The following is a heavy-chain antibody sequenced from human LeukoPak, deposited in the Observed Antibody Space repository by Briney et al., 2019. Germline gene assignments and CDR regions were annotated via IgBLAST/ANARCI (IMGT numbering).Heavy chain of an antibody. V-gene: IGHV3-23*01. CDR3: AKDSSHVSGNYDYLDY. CDR1: GFIFSNFA. D-gene: IGHD1-26*01. Sequence: GRSLRLSCAAPGFIFSNFAMSWVRQAPGEGLEWVSVISGSGGNTYYADSVKGRFTISRDNSKNTLDLQMNSLRADDTAVYYCAKDSSHVSGNYDYLDYWGQGALVTVSS. J-gene: IGHJ4*02. CDR2: ISGSGGNT.